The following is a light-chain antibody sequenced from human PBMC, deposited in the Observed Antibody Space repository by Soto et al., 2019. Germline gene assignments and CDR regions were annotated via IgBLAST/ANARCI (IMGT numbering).Light chain of an antibody. CDR1: QSISSSY. Sequence: EIVMTQSPATLSVSPGERATLSCRASQSISSSYLAWYQQKPGQAPRLLIYGASSRATGIPDRFSGSGSGTDFTLTISSLEPEDFAVYYCQQRSNWPPATFGQGTKVDI. J-gene: IGKJ1*01. CDR3: QQRSNWPPAT. V-gene: IGKV3D-20*02. CDR2: GAS.